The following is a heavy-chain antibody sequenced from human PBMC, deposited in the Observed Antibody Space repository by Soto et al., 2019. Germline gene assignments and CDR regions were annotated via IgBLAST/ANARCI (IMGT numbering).Heavy chain of an antibody. CDR1: GFTFSSYA. Sequence: GGSLRLSCAASGFTFSSYAMHWVRQAPGKGLEWVAVISYDGSNKYYADSVKGRFTISRDNSKNTLYLQMNSLRAEDTAVYYCAGGPAARRKTGYSDYFDYWGQGTLVTVSS. V-gene: IGHV3-30-3*01. CDR2: ISYDGSNK. CDR3: AGGPAARRKTGYSDYFDY. J-gene: IGHJ4*02. D-gene: IGHD3-9*01.